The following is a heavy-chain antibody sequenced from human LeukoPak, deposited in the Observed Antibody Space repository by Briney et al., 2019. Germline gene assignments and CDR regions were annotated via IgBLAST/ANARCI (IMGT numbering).Heavy chain of an antibody. J-gene: IGHJ4*02. V-gene: IGHV4-59*08. CDR2: LYYSGIT. Sequence: SETLSLTCTVSGGSISSYYWSWIRQPPGKGLEWIGYLYYSGITKYNPSLKSRVTISVDTSKNHFSLRLSSVTAADSAVYYCARSAGATSVDYWGQGTLVTVSS. CDR3: ARSAGATSVDY. D-gene: IGHD1-26*01. CDR1: GGSISSYY.